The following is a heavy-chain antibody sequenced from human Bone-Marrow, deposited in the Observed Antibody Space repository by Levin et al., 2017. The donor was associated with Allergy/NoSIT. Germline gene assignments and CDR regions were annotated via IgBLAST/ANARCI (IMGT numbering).Heavy chain of an antibody. V-gene: IGHV3-23*01. Sequence: LSLTCAASGFTFTTYAMTWVRRAPGMGLEWVSTVSSTGGATYSTDSVKGRFTISRDNSKNTLYLHMNSLRSDDTAVYYCAKVRPIQQWSPYYYHGMDVWGQGTTVTVS. D-gene: IGHD5-18*01. CDR3: AKVRPIQQWSPYYYHGMDV. J-gene: IGHJ6*02. CDR1: GFTFTTYA. CDR2: VSSTGGAT.